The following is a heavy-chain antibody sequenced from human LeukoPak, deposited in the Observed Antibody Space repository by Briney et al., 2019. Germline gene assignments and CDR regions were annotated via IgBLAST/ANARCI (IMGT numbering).Heavy chain of an antibody. Sequence: SVKVSCKASGGTFSSYAISWVRQAPGQGLEWMGGIIPIFGTANYAQKFQGRVTITADKSTGTAYMELSSLRSEDTAVYYCARGGGAVAAWFDPWGQGTLVTVSS. CDR1: GGTFSSYA. J-gene: IGHJ5*02. D-gene: IGHD6-19*01. V-gene: IGHV1-69*06. CDR2: IIPIFGTA. CDR3: ARGGGAVAAWFDP.